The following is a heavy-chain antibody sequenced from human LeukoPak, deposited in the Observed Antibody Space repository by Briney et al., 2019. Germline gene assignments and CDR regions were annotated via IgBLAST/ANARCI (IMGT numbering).Heavy chain of an antibody. CDR2: ISRHGSTK. J-gene: IGHJ2*01. Sequence: GGSLRLSCAASGFDFSDHGMHWVRQAPGKGLEWVAVISRHGSTKIYAASVKGRFTISRDNSKNTMYLQMDSLRPEDTAVYFCAKEYSSGRSYWYFDLWGRGTLVTVSS. CDR3: AKEYSSGRSYWYFDL. D-gene: IGHD6-19*01. V-gene: IGHV3-30*18. CDR1: GFDFSDHG.